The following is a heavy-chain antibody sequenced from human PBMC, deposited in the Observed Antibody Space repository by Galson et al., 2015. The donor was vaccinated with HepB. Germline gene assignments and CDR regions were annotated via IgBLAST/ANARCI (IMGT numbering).Heavy chain of an antibody. V-gene: IGHV4-4*02. J-gene: IGHJ6*04. CDR2: IYHSGST. D-gene: IGHD6-6*01. CDR1: GGSISSSNW. CDR3: ARRGGIAARRGAMDV. Sequence: SETLSLTCAVSGGSISSSNWWSWVRQPPGKGLEWIGEIYHSGSTNYNPSLKSRVTISVDKSKNQFSLKLSSVTAADTAVYYCARRGGIAARRGAMDVWGKGTTVTVSS.